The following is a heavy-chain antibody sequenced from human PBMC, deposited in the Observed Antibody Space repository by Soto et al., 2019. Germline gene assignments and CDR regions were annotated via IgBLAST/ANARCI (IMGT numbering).Heavy chain of an antibody. J-gene: IGHJ4*02. D-gene: IGHD3-10*01. V-gene: IGHV3-23*01. Sequence: EVQLLESGGGLVQPGGSLRLSCAASGFTFSSYAMSWVRQAPGKGLEWVSAISGSGVSTYYADSVKGRFTISRDNSKNTLYRQMNSLRADVTAANYCAKWMVRGQDWGQGTLVTVSS. CDR2: ISGSGVST. CDR1: GFTFSSYA. CDR3: AKWMVRGQD.